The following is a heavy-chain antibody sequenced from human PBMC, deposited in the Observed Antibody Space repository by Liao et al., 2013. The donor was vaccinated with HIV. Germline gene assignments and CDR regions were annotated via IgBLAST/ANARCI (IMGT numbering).Heavy chain of an antibody. J-gene: IGHJ4*02. D-gene: IGHD1-26*01. CDR2: IHTSGYA. V-gene: IGHV4-61*02. CDR1: GVSITTGSYY. CDR3: ARDQGGDFDY. Sequence: QVQLQESGPGPMKPGQTLSLICSVSGVSITTGSYYWSWIRQPAGKGLEWIGRIHTSGYANYNPSLKSRVTISLGTSNNQFSLKLSSVTAADTAVYYCARDQGGDFDYWGQGTLVTVSS.